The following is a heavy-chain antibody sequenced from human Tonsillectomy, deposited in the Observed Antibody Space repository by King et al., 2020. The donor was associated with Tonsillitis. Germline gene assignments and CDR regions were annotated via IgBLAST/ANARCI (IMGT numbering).Heavy chain of an antibody. CDR3: ARENDGISKSRGAFDI. CDR1: GFTFSDYY. CDR2: ITSSGSTI. Sequence: VQLVESGGGLVKPGGSLRLSCAASGFTFSDYYMSWIRQAPGKGLEWVSYITSSGSTIYYADSVKGRFTISRDNAKNSLYLRVNSLRAEDTAVYYCARENDGISKSRGAFDIWGQGTMVTVSS. D-gene: IGHD3-3*01. V-gene: IGHV3-11*01. J-gene: IGHJ3*02.